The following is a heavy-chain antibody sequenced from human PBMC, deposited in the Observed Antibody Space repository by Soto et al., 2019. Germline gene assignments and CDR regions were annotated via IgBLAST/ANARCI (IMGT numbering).Heavy chain of an antibody. CDR1: GGSISSYY. CDR3: ARGHYDFWSGYFATIDY. Sequence: SGTLSLTRPVSGGSISSYYWSWIRATPGKGLEWIGYNHYSGSTKYNPPLQSRVTISADTSKNQFSLKLSSGTAADTAVYYCARGHYDFWSGYFATIDYWGQGTLVTVSS. CDR2: NHYSGST. J-gene: IGHJ4*02. D-gene: IGHD3-3*01. V-gene: IGHV4-59*12.